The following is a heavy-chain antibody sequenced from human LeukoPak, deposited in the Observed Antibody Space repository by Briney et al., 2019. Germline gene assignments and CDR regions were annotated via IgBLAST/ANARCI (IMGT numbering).Heavy chain of an antibody. Sequence: ASVKVSCKASGYTFTSYDINWVRQATGQGLEWMGWMNPNSGNTGYAQKFQGRVTMTRDTSTSTVYMELSSLRSEDTAVYYCARDFMGSGYYYYFDYWGQGTLVTVSS. V-gene: IGHV1-8*01. J-gene: IGHJ4*02. CDR3: ARDFMGSGYYYYFDY. CDR1: GYTFTSYD. D-gene: IGHD3-22*01. CDR2: MNPNSGNT.